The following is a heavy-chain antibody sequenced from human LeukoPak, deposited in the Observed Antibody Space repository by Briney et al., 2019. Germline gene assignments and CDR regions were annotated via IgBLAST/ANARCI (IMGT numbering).Heavy chain of an antibody. Sequence: ASVKVSCKVSGYTLTELSMHWVRQAPGKGLEWMGGFYPEDGETIHAQKFQGRVTMTEDTSTDTAYMELSSLRSADTAVYYCATAISSTSVHNWYFDLWGRGTLVTVSS. CDR1: GYTLTELS. J-gene: IGHJ2*01. D-gene: IGHD2-2*01. CDR2: FYPEDGET. CDR3: ATAISSTSVHNWYFDL. V-gene: IGHV1-24*01.